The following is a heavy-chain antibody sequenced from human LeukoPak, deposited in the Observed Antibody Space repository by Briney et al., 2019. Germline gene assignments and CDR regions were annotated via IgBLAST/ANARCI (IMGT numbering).Heavy chain of an antibody. J-gene: IGHJ5*02. D-gene: IGHD7-27*01. CDR3: AKDLWGENWFDP. V-gene: IGHV3-30*02. CDR1: GFTFSSYG. Sequence: GGSLRLSCAASGFTFSSYGMHWVRQAPGKGLEWVAFIRYDGSNKYYADSVKGRFTISRDNSKNTLFLQMNSLRAEDTAVYYCAKDLWGENWFDPWGPGSLVIVSS. CDR2: IRYDGSNK.